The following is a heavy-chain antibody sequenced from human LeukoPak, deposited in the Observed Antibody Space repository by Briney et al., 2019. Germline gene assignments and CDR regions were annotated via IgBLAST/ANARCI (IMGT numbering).Heavy chain of an antibody. Sequence: GGSLRLSCAASGFTFSNAWMSWFRQAPGKGLEWVAVISYDGSNKYYADSVKGRFTISRDNSKNTLYLQMNSLRAEDTAVYYCAKDFFMSLAAAGIYYFDYWGQGTLVTVSS. J-gene: IGHJ4*02. V-gene: IGHV3-30*18. CDR2: ISYDGSNK. D-gene: IGHD6-13*01. CDR3: AKDFFMSLAAAGIYYFDY. CDR1: GFTFSNAW.